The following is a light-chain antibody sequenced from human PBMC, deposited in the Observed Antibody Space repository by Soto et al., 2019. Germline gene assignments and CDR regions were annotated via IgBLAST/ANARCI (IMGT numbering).Light chain of an antibody. CDR2: DAS. Sequence: AILLTQSPSSLSASVGDRVTITCRASQGINRALAWYQQKPGKAPKLLIYDASTLGSAVPSRFSGSGSGTDFTLSIIDLQPEDFAAYYWQQFNGYPRTFGQGTKLEI. V-gene: IGKV1-13*02. CDR3: QQFNGYPRT. CDR1: QGINRA. J-gene: IGKJ2*01.